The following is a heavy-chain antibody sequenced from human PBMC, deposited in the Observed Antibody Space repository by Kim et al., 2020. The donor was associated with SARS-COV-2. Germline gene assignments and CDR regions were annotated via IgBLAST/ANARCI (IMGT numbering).Heavy chain of an antibody. J-gene: IGHJ4*02. D-gene: IGHD3-10*01. V-gene: IGHV3-21*01. CDR3: ASLGRVGASFDY. Sequence: YADAVKGLFTSSRDNAKTSLYLQMNSLRAEDTAVYYCASLGRVGASFDYWGQGTLVTVSS.